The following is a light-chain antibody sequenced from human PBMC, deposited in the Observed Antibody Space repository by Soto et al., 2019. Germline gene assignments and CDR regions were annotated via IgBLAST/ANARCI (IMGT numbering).Light chain of an antibody. CDR1: QSISRY. Sequence: DIQMTQSPSTLSASVGDRVTIACRASQSISRYLAWYQQQPGKAPKLLIYKASSLESGVPSRFSGSGSGTEFTLTFSSLQPDDFATYYCQHYSGYPLTFGGGTQVEIK. J-gene: IGKJ4*01. CDR3: QHYSGYPLT. CDR2: KAS. V-gene: IGKV1-5*03.